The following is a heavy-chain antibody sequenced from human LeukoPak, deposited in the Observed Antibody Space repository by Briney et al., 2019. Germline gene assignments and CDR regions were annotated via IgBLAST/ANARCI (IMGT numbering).Heavy chain of an antibody. D-gene: IGHD1-26*01. CDR1: GDSISSGNSY. CDR2: IDWDDDK. CDR3: ARCISGSYWDELGLFDY. V-gene: IGHV2-70*18. J-gene: IGHJ4*02. Sequence: TLSLTCTVSGDSISSGNSYWSWIRQPPGKALDWLALIDWDDDKYYSTSLKTRLTISKDTSKNQVVLTMTNMDPVDTATYYCARCISGSYWDELGLFDYWGQGTLVTVSS.